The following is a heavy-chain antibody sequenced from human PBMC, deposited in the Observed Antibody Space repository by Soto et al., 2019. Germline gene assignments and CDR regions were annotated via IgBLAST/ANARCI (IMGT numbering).Heavy chain of an antibody. V-gene: IGHV4-34*02. CDR3: ATIVGATTEIRGSLRDS. CDR2: INPSGII. J-gene: IGHJ4*02. Sequence: QVQLQQWGAGLLKSSETLSLTCAVYGGSFSGYFCYWIRQPQGKGQEWIGEINPSGIINYNQSLNSRVTISVDTSKTQFSLSLSSVTAADTAVYYCATIVGATTEIRGSLRDSWGQGTLVTVSS. CDR1: GGSFSGYF. D-gene: IGHD3-10*01.